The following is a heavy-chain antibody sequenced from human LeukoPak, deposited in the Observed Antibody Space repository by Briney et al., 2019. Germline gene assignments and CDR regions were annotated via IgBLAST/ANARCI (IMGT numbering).Heavy chain of an antibody. V-gene: IGHV3-15*01. CDR1: GFTFSSFG. J-gene: IGHJ6*02. CDR2: IKRKTDGGTI. D-gene: IGHD4-17*01. Sequence: GGSLRLSCAASGFTFSSFGMHWVRQVPGKGLEWVGRIKRKTDGGTIDYGAAVKGRFTVSRDDSKNTLYLQMDSLKSEDTAVYYCTTYDYGDYYFFYGMDVWGQGTTVTVSS. CDR3: TTYDYGDYYFFYGMDV.